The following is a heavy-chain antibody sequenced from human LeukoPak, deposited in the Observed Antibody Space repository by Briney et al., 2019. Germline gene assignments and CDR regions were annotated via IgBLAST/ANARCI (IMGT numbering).Heavy chain of an antibody. CDR2: MYYSGST. J-gene: IGHJ4*02. V-gene: IGHV4-39*01. Sequence: SETLSLTCPVSGGSISTSSYYWGWTRQPPGKGLEWIGSMYYSGSTYYNPSLQSRVTISVDTSKNQFSLRLTSVTAADTAVYYCARQGGLWLRAPFDYWGQGTLVTVSS. CDR1: GGSISTSSYY. D-gene: IGHD5-18*01. CDR3: ARQGGLWLRAPFDY.